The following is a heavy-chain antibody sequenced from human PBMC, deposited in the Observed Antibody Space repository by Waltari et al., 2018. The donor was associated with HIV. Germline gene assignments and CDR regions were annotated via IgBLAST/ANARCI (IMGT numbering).Heavy chain of an antibody. CDR3: ARGLWDDYSNSVVHHEFDY. CDR2: IIHIFGTA. CDR1: GGTFSSYA. J-gene: IGHJ4*02. D-gene: IGHD4-4*01. Sequence: QVQLVQSGAEVKKPGSSVKVSCKASGGTFSSYAISWVRQAPGHGLERMGGIIHIFGTANYAQKFQGRVTITADKSTSTAYMELSSLRSEDTAVYYCARGLWDDYSNSVVHHEFDYWGQGTLVTVSS. V-gene: IGHV1-69*06.